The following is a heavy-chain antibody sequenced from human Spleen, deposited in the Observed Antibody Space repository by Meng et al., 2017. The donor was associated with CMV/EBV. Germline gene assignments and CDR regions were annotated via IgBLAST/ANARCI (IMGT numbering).Heavy chain of an antibody. CDR1: DGSISSYY. D-gene: IGHD1-1*01. V-gene: IGHV4-59*04. Sequence: SETLSLTCTVSDGSISSYYWSWIRQPPGKGLEWIGEIYHSGSTNYNPSLKSRFTISRDNAESSLYLQMNNLRADDTAVYYCVTWRTQLSNWFDPWGQGTLVTVSS. CDR3: VTWRTQLSNWFDP. J-gene: IGHJ5*02. CDR2: IYHSGST.